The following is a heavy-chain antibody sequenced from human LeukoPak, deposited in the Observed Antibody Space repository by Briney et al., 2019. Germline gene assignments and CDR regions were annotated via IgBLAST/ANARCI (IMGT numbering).Heavy chain of an antibody. V-gene: IGHV3-30*02. D-gene: IGHD6-13*01. CDR2: IRYDGSNK. J-gene: IGHJ4*02. CDR3: VRDFGAAKDY. Sequence: AGGSLRLSCAASGFTFSSYGMHWVRQAPGKGLEWVAFIRYDGSNKYYADSVKGRFTISRDNSKNTLYLQMNSLRAEDTAVYYCVRDFGAAKDYWGQGTLVTVSS. CDR1: GFTFSSYG.